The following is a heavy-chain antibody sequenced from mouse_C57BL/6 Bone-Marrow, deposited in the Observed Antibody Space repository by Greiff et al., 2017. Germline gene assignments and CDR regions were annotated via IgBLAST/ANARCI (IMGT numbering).Heavy chain of an antibody. CDR3: TELGRREYSFDY. V-gene: IGHV1-5*01. CDR1: GYTFTSYW. D-gene: IGHD4-1*01. Sequence: EVQLQQSGTVLARPGASVKMSCKTSGYTFTSYWMHWVNQRPGQGLEWIGAIYPGNSDTSYNQKFKGKAKLTAVTSASTAYMELSSLTNEDSAVYYCTELGRREYSFDYWGQGTTLTVSS. J-gene: IGHJ2*01. CDR2: IYPGNSDT.